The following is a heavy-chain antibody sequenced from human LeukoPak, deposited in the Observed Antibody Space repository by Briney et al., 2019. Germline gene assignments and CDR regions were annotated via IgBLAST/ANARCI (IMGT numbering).Heavy chain of an antibody. V-gene: IGHV4-30-4*07. CDR2: IYFSGST. Sequence: SETLSLTCLVSGASSSSADHYWTWIRQPPGKGLEWVGYIYFSGSTYYNPSLKGRATISLDTSKSRFSLKMTSVTAADTAVYFCASVGIKAAVPSGYWGQGTLVTVSS. D-gene: IGHD6-13*01. CDR3: ASVGIKAAVPSGY. CDR1: GASSSSADHY. J-gene: IGHJ4*02.